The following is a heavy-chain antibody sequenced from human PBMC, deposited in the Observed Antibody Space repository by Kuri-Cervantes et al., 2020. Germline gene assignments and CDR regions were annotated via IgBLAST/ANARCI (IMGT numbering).Heavy chain of an antibody. V-gene: IGHV4-34*01. Sequence: SETLSLTCAVYGGSFSGYYWSWIRQPPGKGLEWIGEINHSGSTNYNPSLKSRVTISVDTSKNQFSLKLSSVTAADTAVYYCARGDSGSYFRKSRYFQHWGQGTLVTVSS. D-gene: IGHD1-26*01. CDR2: INHSGST. J-gene: IGHJ1*01. CDR3: ARGDSGSYFRKSRYFQH. CDR1: GGSFSGYY.